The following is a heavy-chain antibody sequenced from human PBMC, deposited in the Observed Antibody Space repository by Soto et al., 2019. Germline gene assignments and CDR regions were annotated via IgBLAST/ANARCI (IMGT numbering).Heavy chain of an antibody. J-gene: IGHJ6*02. Sequence: ASVKVSCKASGYTFTSYYMHWVRQAPGQGLEWMGIINPSGGSTSYAQKFQGRVTMTRDTSTSTVYMELSSLRSEDTAVYYCARDQGRYYDILTGSLGMDVWGQGTTVTV. V-gene: IGHV1-46*01. CDR2: INPSGGST. CDR3: ARDQGRYYDILTGSLGMDV. CDR1: GYTFTSYY. D-gene: IGHD3-9*01.